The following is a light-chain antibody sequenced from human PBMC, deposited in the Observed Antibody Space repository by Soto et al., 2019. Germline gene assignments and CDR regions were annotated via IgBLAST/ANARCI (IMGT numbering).Light chain of an antibody. V-gene: IGKV3-20*01. J-gene: IGKJ2*01. CDR1: QSVYNSY. Sequence: EIVLTQSPGTLSLSPGERATLSCRASQSVYNSYLAWYQQKPGQAPRLLINGASNRATGITERFSGSGSGTDFILTISRLEPEDFAVYFCQQYGSPPHPFGQGTKLEIK. CDR2: GAS. CDR3: QQYGSPPHP.